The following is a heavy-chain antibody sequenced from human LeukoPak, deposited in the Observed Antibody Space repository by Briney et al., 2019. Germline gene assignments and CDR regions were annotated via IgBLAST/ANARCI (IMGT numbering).Heavy chain of an antibody. CDR2: ISAYNGNT. J-gene: IGHJ6*03. V-gene: IGHV1-18*01. D-gene: IGHD3-3*01. CDR3: ARERGTPTPYDFWSGYPYYHMDV. CDR1: GYTFTSYG. Sequence: ASVKVSCKASGYTFTSYGISWVRQAPGQGLEWMGWISAYNGNTNYAQKLQGRVTMTTDTSTSTAYMELRSLRSDDTAVYYCARERGTPTPYDFWSGYPYYHMDVWGKGTTVTVSS.